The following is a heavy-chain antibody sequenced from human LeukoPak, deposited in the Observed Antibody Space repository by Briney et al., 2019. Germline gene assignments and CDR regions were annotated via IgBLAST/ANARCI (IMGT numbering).Heavy chain of an antibody. CDR2: ISAYNGNT. Sequence: ASVTDSCKASGYTVTSYGIRWVRQAPGQGLEWMGWISAYNGNTNYAQKLQGRVTMTTDTSTSTAYMELSSLRSEDTAVYYCARVADSGYDFGVDYWGQGTLVTVSS. V-gene: IGHV1-18*04. J-gene: IGHJ4*02. D-gene: IGHD5-12*01. CDR1: GYTVTSYG. CDR3: ARVADSGYDFGVDY.